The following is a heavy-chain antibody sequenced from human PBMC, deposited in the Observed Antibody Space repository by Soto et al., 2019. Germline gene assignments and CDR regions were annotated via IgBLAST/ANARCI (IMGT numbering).Heavy chain of an antibody. CDR2: IYYSGSA. J-gene: IGHJ5*02. CDR3: PRVGHITGFDP. D-gene: IGHD1-20*01. CDR1: GGSISSGDYY. Sequence: QVQLQESGPGLVKPSQTLSLTCTVSGGSISSGDYYWSWIRQPPGKGLEWIGYIYYSGSAYYNPSLKSRFTISVDTSKNQFSLKLSSVTAADTAVYYCPRVGHITGFDPWGQGTLVTVSS. V-gene: IGHV4-30-4*01.